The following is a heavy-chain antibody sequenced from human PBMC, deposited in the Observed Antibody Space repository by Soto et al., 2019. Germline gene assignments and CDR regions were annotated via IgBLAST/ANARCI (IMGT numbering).Heavy chain of an antibody. J-gene: IGHJ4*02. Sequence: PGGSLRLSCAASGCTFDDYAIHWVRQAPVKGLEWVSGISWNSGSIGYADSVKGRFTISRDNAKNSLYLQMNSLRAEDTALYYCAQVGKIKYSSSSLDYWGQRTLVTVSS. CDR2: ISWNSGSI. V-gene: IGHV3-9*01. D-gene: IGHD6-13*01. CDR1: GCTFDDYA. CDR3: AQVGKIKYSSSSLDY.